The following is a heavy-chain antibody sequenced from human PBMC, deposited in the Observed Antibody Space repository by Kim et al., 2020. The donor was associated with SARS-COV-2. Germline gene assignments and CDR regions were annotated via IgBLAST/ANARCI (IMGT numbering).Heavy chain of an antibody. V-gene: IGHV5-51*01. Sequence: YRPSFEVQVTISADKSITTAYLQFRSLKASDTAMYYCARAPDRSGGYFDYWGRGTLVTVSS. J-gene: IGHJ4*02. CDR3: ARAPDRSGGYFDY. D-gene: IGHD3-22*01.